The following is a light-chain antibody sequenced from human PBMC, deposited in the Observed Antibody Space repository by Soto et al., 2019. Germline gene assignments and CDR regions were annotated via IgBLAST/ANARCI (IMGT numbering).Light chain of an antibody. J-gene: IGLJ2*01. CDR3: SSYARSTTVV. V-gene: IGLV2-14*01. Sequence: QSVLTQPASVSGSPGQSITISCTGTSSDIGGYNYVSWYQHHPGKIPKLIIYEVTNRPSGVSNRFSGSKSGNSASLTISGLQAEDEADYYCSSYARSTTVVFGGGTKLTVL. CDR2: EVT. CDR1: SSDIGGYNY.